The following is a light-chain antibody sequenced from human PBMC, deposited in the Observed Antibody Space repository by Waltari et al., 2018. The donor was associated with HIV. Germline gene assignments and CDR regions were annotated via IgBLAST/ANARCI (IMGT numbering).Light chain of an antibody. Sequence: QSALTPPGPGSGSPGPSITNPCTGTSSDVGGYKQVSWYQQHPGKAPKLMIYEVSNRPSGVSNRFSGSKSGNTASLTISGLQAEVEADYYCSSYTSSSTVVFGGGTKLTVL. CDR1: SSDVGGYKQ. CDR2: EVS. V-gene: IGLV2-14*01. CDR3: SSYTSSSTVV. J-gene: IGLJ2*01.